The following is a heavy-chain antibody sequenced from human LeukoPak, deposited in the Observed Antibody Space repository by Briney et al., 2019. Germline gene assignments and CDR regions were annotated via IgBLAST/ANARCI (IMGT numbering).Heavy chain of an antibody. Sequence: GGSLRLSCAASGFTFSSYGMHWVRQAPGKGLEWVAVISYDGSNKYYADSVKGRFTISRDNSKNTLYLQMNSLRAEDTAVYYCAKEDIVVVVAATVFDYWGQGTLVTVSS. D-gene: IGHD2-15*01. CDR2: ISYDGSNK. CDR3: AKEDIVVVVAATVFDY. V-gene: IGHV3-30*18. J-gene: IGHJ4*02. CDR1: GFTFSSYG.